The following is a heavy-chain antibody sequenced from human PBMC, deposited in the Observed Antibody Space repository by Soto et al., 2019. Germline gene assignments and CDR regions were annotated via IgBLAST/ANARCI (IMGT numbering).Heavy chain of an antibody. CDR1: GFTFSSYG. J-gene: IGHJ4*02. CDR2: ISYDGSNK. Sequence: GGSLRLSCAASGFTFSSYGMHWVRQAPGKGLEWVAVISYDGSNKYYADSVKGRFTISRDNSKNTLYLQMNSLRAEDTAVYYCAKGSSGWPLAFDYWGQGT. V-gene: IGHV3-30*18. D-gene: IGHD6-19*01. CDR3: AKGSSGWPLAFDY.